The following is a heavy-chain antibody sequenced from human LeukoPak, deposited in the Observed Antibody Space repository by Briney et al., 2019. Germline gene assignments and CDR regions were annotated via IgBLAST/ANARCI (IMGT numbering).Heavy chain of an antibody. D-gene: IGHD6-19*01. Sequence: ASVKVSCKASGYTSNSYYMHWVRQAPGQGLEWMGIINPSGGSTSYAQKFQGRVTMTRDMSTSTVYMELSSLRSEDTAVYYCARYLAVAGHDYWGQGTLVTVS. V-gene: IGHV1-46*02. CDR1: GYTSNSYY. J-gene: IGHJ4*02. CDR2: INPSGGST. CDR3: ARYLAVAGHDY.